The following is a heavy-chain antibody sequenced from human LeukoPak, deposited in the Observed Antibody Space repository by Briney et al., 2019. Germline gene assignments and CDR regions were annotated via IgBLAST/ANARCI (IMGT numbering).Heavy chain of an antibody. CDR2: INPSGGGT. CDR1: GYTFTSYY. Sequence: ASVKVSCKASGYTFTSYYMHWVRQAPGQGLEWMGIINPSGGGTSYAQKFQGRVTMTRDMSTSTVYMELSSLRSEDTAVYYCASSVPQSPPQDYYYMDVWGKGTTVTVSS. D-gene: IGHD1-14*01. CDR3: ASSVPQSPPQDYYYMDV. V-gene: IGHV1-46*01. J-gene: IGHJ6*03.